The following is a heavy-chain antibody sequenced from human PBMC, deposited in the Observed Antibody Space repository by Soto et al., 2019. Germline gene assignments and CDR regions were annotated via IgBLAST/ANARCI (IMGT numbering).Heavy chain of an antibody. CDR2: IYYRGST. J-gene: IGHJ6*02. V-gene: IGHV4-59*11. D-gene: IGHD1-26*01. Sequence: SETLSLTCTVSGGSISSHYWSWVRQAPGKGLEWIGHIYYRGSTTYNPSLRSRSTISVDTSNNQFSLKLNSVTTADTAVYYCAGDGREASGMDVWGQGTKVTVSS. CDR3: AGDGREASGMDV. CDR1: GGSISSHY.